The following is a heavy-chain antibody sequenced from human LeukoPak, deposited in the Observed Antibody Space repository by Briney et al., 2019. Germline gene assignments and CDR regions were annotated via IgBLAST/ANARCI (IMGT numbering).Heavy chain of an antibody. Sequence: GGSLRLSCAASGFTFSSYAMHRVRQAPGKGLEWVAVISYDGSNKYYADSVKGRFTISRDNSKNTLYLQMNSLRAEDTAVYYCARDRFGVVKGYFDYWGQGTLVTVSS. CDR1: GFTFSSYA. D-gene: IGHD3-3*01. CDR2: ISYDGSNK. CDR3: ARDRFGVVKGYFDY. J-gene: IGHJ4*02. V-gene: IGHV3-30-3*01.